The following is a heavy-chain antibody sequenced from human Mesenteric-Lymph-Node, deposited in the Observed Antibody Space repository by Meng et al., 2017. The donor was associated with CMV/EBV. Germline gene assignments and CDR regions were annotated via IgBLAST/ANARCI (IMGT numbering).Heavy chain of an antibody. CDR1: FPSSA. Sequence: FPSSAMHWVRQAAGQRLEWMGWINAGNGNTKYSQKFQGRVTIARDTSASTAYMELSSLRSEDTAVYYCARPYYYGSGSYYMAGYFDLWGRGTLVTVSS. J-gene: IGHJ2*01. D-gene: IGHD3-10*01. CDR2: INAGNGNT. V-gene: IGHV1-3*01. CDR3: ARPYYYGSGSYYMAGYFDL.